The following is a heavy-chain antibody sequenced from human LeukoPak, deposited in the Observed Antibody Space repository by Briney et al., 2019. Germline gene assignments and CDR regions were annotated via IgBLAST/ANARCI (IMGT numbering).Heavy chain of an antibody. J-gene: IGHJ4*02. Sequence: PGGSLRLSCAASGSTFSSYDMHWVRQAPGKGLEWVAVIWYDGSNKYYADSVKGRFTISRDNSKNTLYLQMNSLRAEDTAVYYCARDPGRYDSSGYYTYYFDYWGQGTLVTVSS. CDR3: ARDPGRYDSSGYYTYYFDY. CDR1: GSTFSSYD. D-gene: IGHD3-22*01. CDR2: IWYDGSNK. V-gene: IGHV3-33*08.